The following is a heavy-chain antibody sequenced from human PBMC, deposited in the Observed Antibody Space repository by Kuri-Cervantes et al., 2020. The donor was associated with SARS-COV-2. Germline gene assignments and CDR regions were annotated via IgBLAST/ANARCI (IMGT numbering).Heavy chain of an antibody. CDR1: GGSISSSSYY. V-gene: IGHV4-39*02. D-gene: IGHD3-10*01. J-gene: IGHJ3*02. CDR2: IYYSGST. Sequence: ESLKISCTVSGGSISSSSYYWGWIRQPPGKGLEWIGSIYYSGSTYYNPSLKSRVTISVDTSKNQFSLKLSSVTAADTAVYYCARERESFGVVDAFDIWGQGTMVTVSS. CDR3: ARERESFGVVDAFDI.